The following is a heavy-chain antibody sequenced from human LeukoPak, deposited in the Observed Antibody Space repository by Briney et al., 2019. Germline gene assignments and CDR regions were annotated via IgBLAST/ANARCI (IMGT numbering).Heavy chain of an antibody. CDR2: ISGSGGST. CDR1: GFTFSNLG. CDR3: AKARERYSYGTPFDY. J-gene: IGHJ4*02. D-gene: IGHD5-18*01. Sequence: PGGSLRLSCAASGFTFSNLGMSWVRQAPGKGLEWVSAISGSGGSTYYADSVKGRFTISRDNSKNTLYLQMNSLRAEDTAVYYCAKARERYSYGTPFDYWGQGTLVTVSS. V-gene: IGHV3-23*01.